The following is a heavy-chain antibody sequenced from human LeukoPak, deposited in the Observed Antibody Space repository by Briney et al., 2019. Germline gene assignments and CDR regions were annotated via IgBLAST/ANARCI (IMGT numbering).Heavy chain of an antibody. D-gene: IGHD2-21*01. Sequence: GGPQRLSCAASGFTFNSYTMKWVRQAAEKGLEWISLIATSRTTTNEDPVMRRFIISRDNNNISPYQQMTSRRDDDTALYYCVRDHIWAFHIWGQGTVVTVSS. CDR1: GFTFNSYT. V-gene: IGHV3-48*02. J-gene: IGHJ3*02. CDR3: VRDHIWAFHI. CDR2: IATSRTTT.